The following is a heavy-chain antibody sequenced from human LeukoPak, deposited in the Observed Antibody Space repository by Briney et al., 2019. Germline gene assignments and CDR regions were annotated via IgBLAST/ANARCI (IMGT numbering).Heavy chain of an antibody. J-gene: IGHJ4*02. CDR1: GFTFRNYW. Sequence: GGSLRLSCEASGFTFRNYWMSWVRQAPGTGLEWVANIKQDGSDRNYVTSVRGRFTISRDNAESSLFLQTNSLRTEDTAVYYCVRNLAVAGTCFDSWGQGTLVTVSS. CDR3: VRNLAVAGTCFDS. CDR2: IKQDGSDR. V-gene: IGHV3-7*03. D-gene: IGHD6-19*01.